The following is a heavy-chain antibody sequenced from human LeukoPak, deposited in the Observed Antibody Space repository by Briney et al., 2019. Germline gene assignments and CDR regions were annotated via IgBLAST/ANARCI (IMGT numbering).Heavy chain of an antibody. V-gene: IGHV3-23*01. D-gene: IGHD3-9*01. CDR3: AKTTGDYSPSPRDY. J-gene: IGHJ4*02. CDR2: LSDSGGYT. CDR1: GFTFSSYA. Sequence: TGGSLRLSCAASGFTFSSYAMNWVRQAPGKGLEWVSSLSDSGGYTYYADSVKGRFTISRDNSKNTLYLQMNSLRAEDTAVYYCAKTTGDYSPSPRDYWGQGTLVTVSS.